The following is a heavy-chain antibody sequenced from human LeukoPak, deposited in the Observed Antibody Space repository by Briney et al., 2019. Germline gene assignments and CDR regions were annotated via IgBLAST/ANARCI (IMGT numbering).Heavy chain of an antibody. J-gene: IGHJ4*02. V-gene: IGHV4-4*07. Sequence: SETLSLTCTVSGGSISSYYWSWIRQPAGKGLEWIGRIYTSGSTNYNPSLKSRVTISVDKSKNQLSLKLSSVTAADTAVYYCARNGYSSGWSPFDYWGQGTLVTVSS. CDR2: IYTSGST. CDR1: GGSISSYY. CDR3: ARNGYSSGWSPFDY. D-gene: IGHD6-19*01.